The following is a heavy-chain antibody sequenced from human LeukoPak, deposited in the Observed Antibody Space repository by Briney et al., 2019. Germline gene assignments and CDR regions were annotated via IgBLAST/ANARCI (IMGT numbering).Heavy chain of an antibody. CDR1: GYTFSIYG. Sequence: ASVKVSCKASGYTFSIYGFSWVRQAPGQGLEWMGWISVYNGNTNYAQKFQGRVTMTTDTSTSTAHMELRSLRSDDTAVYYCARRRRTVTTEDYYYYYYMDVWGKGTTVTVSS. V-gene: IGHV1-18*01. CDR2: ISVYNGNT. CDR3: ARRRRTVTTEDYYYYYYMDV. J-gene: IGHJ6*03. D-gene: IGHD4-11*01.